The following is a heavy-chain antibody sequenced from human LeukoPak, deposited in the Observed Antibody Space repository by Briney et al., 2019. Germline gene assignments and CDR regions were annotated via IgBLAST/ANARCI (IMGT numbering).Heavy chain of an antibody. J-gene: IGHJ1*01. CDR3: ARGRKPAAGHWGYFQH. Sequence: PSETLSLTCAVSGGSISSGGYSWSWIRQPPGKGLEWIGEINHSGSTNYNPSLKSRVTISVDTSKNQFSLKLSSVTAADTAVYYCARGRKPAAGHWGYFQHWGQGTLVTVSS. CDR2: INHSGST. D-gene: IGHD6-13*01. V-gene: IGHV4-30-2*01. CDR1: GGSISSGGYS.